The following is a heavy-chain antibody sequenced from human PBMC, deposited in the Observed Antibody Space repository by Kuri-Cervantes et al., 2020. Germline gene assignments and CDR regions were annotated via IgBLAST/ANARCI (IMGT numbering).Heavy chain of an antibody. CDR1: GGSISSYY. V-gene: IGHV4-4*07. J-gene: IGHJ3*02. CDR3: ASSKTTSYDAFDI. D-gene: IGHD1-7*01. Sequence: ESLKISCTVSGGSISSYYWSWIRQPAGKGLEWIGRIYTSGSTNYNPSLKSRVTISVDKSKNQFSLQLNSVTPEDTAVYYCASSKTTSYDAFDIWGQGTMVTVSS. CDR2: IYTSGST.